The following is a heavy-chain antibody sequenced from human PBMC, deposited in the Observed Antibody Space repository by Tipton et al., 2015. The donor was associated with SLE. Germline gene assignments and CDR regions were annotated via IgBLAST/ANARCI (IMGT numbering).Heavy chain of an antibody. D-gene: IGHD3-16*01. CDR2: INHSGST. J-gene: IGHJ3*02. CDR1: GGSFSGYY. CDR3: ARGLDYEGAFDI. V-gene: IGHV4-34*01. Sequence: TLSLTCAVYGGSFSGYYWSWIRQPPGKGLEWIGEINHSGSTNYNPSLKSRVTISVDTSKNQFSLKLSSVTAADTAVYYCARGLDYEGAFDIWGQGTMVTVSS.